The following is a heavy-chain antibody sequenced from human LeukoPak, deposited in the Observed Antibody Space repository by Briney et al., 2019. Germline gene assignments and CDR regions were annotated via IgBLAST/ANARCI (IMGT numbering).Heavy chain of an antibody. CDR1: GYTFTSYY. CDR2: INPSGGST. J-gene: IGHJ3*02. D-gene: IGHD2-8*01. V-gene: IGHV1-46*01. CDR3: ARRTKEGAFDI. Sequence: ASVKVSCKASGYTFTSYYMHWVRQAPGQGLEWMGIINPSGGSTSHAQKFQGRVTMTRDTSTSTVYMELSSLRSEDTAVYYCARRTKEGAFDIWGQGTMVTVSS.